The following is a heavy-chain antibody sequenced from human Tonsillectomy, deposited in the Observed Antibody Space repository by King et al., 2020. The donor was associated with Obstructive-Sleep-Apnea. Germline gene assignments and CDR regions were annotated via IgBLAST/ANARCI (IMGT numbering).Heavy chain of an antibody. Sequence: VQLQESGPGLVKPSETLSLTCTVSGGSISSYYWSWIRQPPGKGLEWIGYIYYSGSTNYNPSLKSRVTISVDTSKNQFSLKLSSVTAADTAVYYCARHEGFLEWFGVGYYGMDVWGQGTTVTVSS. J-gene: IGHJ6*02. V-gene: IGHV4-59*08. CDR2: IYYSGST. CDR1: GGSISSYY. D-gene: IGHD3-3*01. CDR3: ARHEGFLEWFGVGYYGMDV.